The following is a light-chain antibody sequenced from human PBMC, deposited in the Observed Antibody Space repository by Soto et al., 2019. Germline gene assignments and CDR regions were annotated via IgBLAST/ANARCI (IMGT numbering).Light chain of an antibody. J-gene: IGLJ1*01. CDR3: TSYAGGNNV. CDR1: SSDVGGYNY. Sequence: QSVLTQPPSASGSPGQSVTISCTGTSSDVGGYNYVSWYQQYPGKVPKLMIYEVNKRPSGVPDRFSGSKSGNTASLTVSGLQAGDEADYYCTSYAGGNNVFGTGTKVTVL. CDR2: EVN. V-gene: IGLV2-8*01.